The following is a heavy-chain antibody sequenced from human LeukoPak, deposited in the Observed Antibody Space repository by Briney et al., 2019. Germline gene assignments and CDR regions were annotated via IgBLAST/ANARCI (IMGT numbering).Heavy chain of an antibody. J-gene: IGHJ4*02. CDR3: AHRRRIPAARVYYFDY. V-gene: IGHV2-5*01. Sequence: SGPTLVNPTQTLTLTCTFSGFSLIPNGVAVGWIRQPPGKALEWLALIYWNDDKRYSPSLKSRLTITKDTSKNQVVLTLTNVDPVDTATYYCAHRRRIPAARVYYFDYWGQGTLVTVSS. CDR2: IYWNDDK. CDR1: GFSLIPNGVA. D-gene: IGHD2-2*01.